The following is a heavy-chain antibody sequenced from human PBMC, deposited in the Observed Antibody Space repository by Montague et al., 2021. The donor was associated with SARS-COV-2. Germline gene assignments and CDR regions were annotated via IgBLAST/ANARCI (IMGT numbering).Heavy chain of an antibody. V-gene: IGHV4-39*01. Sequence: SETLSLTCTVSGASISSRSYYWGWIRQPPGKGLEWIGFKYYSGSTYYNPTLKSRVTISIDTSKNQFSLKLSSVTAADTAVYYCATLTSSITIFGVVQAYYFDVWGQGTLVTVSS. CDR2: KYYSGST. CDR3: ATLTSSITIFGVVQAYYFDV. CDR1: GASISSRSYY. J-gene: IGHJ4*02. D-gene: IGHD3-3*01.